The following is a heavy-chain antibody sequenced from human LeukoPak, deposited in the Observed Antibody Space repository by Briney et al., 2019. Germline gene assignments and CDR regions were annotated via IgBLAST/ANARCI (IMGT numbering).Heavy chain of an antibody. D-gene: IGHD6-19*01. CDR1: GGSISIYY. CDR3: AREGWQWLVHAFDI. V-gene: IGHV4-59*12. Sequence: SETLSLTCSVSGGSISIYYWTWIRQIPGKGLEWIGNIYYSGSTYYNPSLKSRVTISVDTSKNQFSLKLSSVTAADTAVYYCAREGWQWLVHAFDIWGQGTMVTVSS. CDR2: IYYSGST. J-gene: IGHJ3*02.